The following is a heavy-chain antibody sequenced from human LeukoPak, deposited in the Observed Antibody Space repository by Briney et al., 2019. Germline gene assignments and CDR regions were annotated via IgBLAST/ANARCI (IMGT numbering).Heavy chain of an antibody. CDR1: GGSISSYY. D-gene: IGHD3-9*01. V-gene: IGHV4-59*12. J-gene: IGHJ4*02. CDR2: IYYSGST. Sequence: SETLSLTCTVSGGSISSYYWSWIRQPPGKGLEWIGYIYYSGSTNYNPSLKSRVTISVDTSKNRFSLKLSSVTAADTAVYYCARGVRDYDILNYWGQGTLVTVSS. CDR3: ARGVRDYDILNY.